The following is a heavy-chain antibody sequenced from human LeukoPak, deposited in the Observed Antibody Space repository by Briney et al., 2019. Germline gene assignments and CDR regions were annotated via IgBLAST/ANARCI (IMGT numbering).Heavy chain of an antibody. CDR3: ADSRPDCSSTSCHEGKFYYYYYYMDV. V-gene: IGHV3-21*01. Sequence: GGSLRLSCAASGFTLSSFSMNWVRQAPGKGLEWVSSISSSSSYIYYADSVKGRFTIFRDNAKNSLYLQMNSLRAEDTAVYYWADSRPDCSSTSCHEGKFYYYYYYMDVWGKGTTVTVSS. J-gene: IGHJ6*03. D-gene: IGHD2-2*01. CDR1: GFTLSSFS. CDR2: ISSSSSYI.